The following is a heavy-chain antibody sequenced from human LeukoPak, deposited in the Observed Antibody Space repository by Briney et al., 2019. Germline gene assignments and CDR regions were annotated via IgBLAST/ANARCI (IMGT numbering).Heavy chain of an antibody. CDR3: AKDSSGYEGPVDY. Sequence: PGGSLRLSCAASGFPFSSYAMHWVRQAPGKGLEWVAVISYDGSNKYYADSVKGRFTISRDNAKNSLYLQMNSLRAEDTALYYCAKDSSGYEGPVDYWGQGTLVTVSS. D-gene: IGHD5-12*01. CDR1: GFPFSSYA. CDR2: ISYDGSNK. J-gene: IGHJ4*02. V-gene: IGHV3-30-3*01.